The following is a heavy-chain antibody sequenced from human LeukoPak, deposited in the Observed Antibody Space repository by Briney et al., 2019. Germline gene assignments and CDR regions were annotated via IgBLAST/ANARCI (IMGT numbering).Heavy chain of an antibody. CDR1: GYTFTSYG. J-gene: IGHJ6*03. CDR3: AIHGSFVYYCMDV. CDR2: ISAYNGNT. Sequence: GASVKVSCKASGYTFTSYGISWVRQAPGQGLEWMGWISAYNGNTNYAQKLQGRVTMTTDTSTSTAYVELRSLRSDDTAVYYCAIHGSFVYYCMDVWGKGTTVTVSS. V-gene: IGHV1-18*01. D-gene: IGHD3-10*01.